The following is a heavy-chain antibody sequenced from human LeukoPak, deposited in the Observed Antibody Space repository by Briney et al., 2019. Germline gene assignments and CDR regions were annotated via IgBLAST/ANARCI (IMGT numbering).Heavy chain of an antibody. D-gene: IGHD3-16*02. CDR2: ISAYNSNT. V-gene: IGHV1-18*01. CDR3: ARDTIMITFGGVIVMGAFDI. Sequence: ASVKVSCKASGYTFTSYGISWVRQAPGQGLEWMGWISAYNSNTNYAQKLQGRVTMTTDTSTSTAYMELRSLRSDDTAVYYCARDTIMITFGGVIVMGAFDIWGQGTMVTVSS. J-gene: IGHJ3*02. CDR1: GYTFTSYG.